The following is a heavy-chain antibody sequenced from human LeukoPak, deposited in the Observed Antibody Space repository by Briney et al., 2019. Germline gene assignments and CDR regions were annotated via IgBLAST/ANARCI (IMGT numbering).Heavy chain of an antibody. J-gene: IGHJ6*02. Sequence: ASVKVSCKASGYTFTRYGISWVRQAPGQGLEWMGWISGYNGNTNHAQKLQGGVTMTTDTSTSTAYMELRSLRSDDTAVYYCARNYDSSGYYYYGLDVWGHGTTVTVSS. CDR3: ARNYDSSGYYYYGLDV. V-gene: IGHV1-18*01. D-gene: IGHD3-22*01. CDR2: ISGYNGNT. CDR1: GYTFTRYG.